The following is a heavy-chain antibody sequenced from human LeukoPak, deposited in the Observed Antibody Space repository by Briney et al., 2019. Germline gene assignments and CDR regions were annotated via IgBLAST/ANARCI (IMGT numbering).Heavy chain of an antibody. J-gene: IGHJ6*03. Sequence: ASVKVSCKASGYTFTSYYIFWVRQAPGQGLEWMGGIIPIFGTANYAQKFQGRVTITADESTSTAYMELSSLRSEDTAVYYCAVGYYYGSGSPSYYYMDVWGKGTTVTISS. D-gene: IGHD3-10*01. CDR2: IIPIFGTA. CDR1: GYTFTSYY. V-gene: IGHV1-69*13. CDR3: AVGYYYGSGSPSYYYMDV.